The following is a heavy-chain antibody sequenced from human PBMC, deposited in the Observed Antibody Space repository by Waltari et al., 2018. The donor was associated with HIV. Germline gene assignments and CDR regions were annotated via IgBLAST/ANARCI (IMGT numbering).Heavy chain of an antibody. CDR1: GRSISSGSYY. Sequence: QVQLQESGPGLVKPSQTLSLTCTVSGRSISSGSYYWSWIRQPAGKGLEWVGRIYTSGSTNYNPSLRSRVTILLDTSKNQFSLKVGSVSAADTAVYYCARVFAGGGDYFDYWGQGTLVTVSS. J-gene: IGHJ4*02. D-gene: IGHD2-8*02. CDR2: IYTSGST. V-gene: IGHV4-61*02. CDR3: ARVFAGGGDYFDY.